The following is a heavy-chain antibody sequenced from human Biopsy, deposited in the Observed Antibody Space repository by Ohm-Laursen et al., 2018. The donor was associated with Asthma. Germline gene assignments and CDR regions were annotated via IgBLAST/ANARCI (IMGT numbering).Heavy chain of an antibody. Sequence: SLRLSCAASGFTFSSYSMNWFRQAPGKGLEWVSYISRSSSTIYYADSVNGRFTISRDTAKNSLYLQMNILRDEATAVYYCARFKRGYGYGYAGVFDYWGQGTLVTVSS. V-gene: IGHV3-48*02. CDR2: ISRSSSTI. CDR1: GFTFSSYS. J-gene: IGHJ4*02. CDR3: ARFKRGYGYGYAGVFDY. D-gene: IGHD5-18*01.